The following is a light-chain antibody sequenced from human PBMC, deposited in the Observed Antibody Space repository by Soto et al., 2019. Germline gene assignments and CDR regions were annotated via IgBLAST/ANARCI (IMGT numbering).Light chain of an antibody. CDR1: QSIRSTY. CDR3: QQYGSSLLT. V-gene: IGKV3-20*01. J-gene: IGKJ4*01. CDR2: GAS. Sequence: EIVLTQSPGTLSLSPGERATLSCRASQSIRSTYLAWYQQKPGQAPRLLIYGASTRATGIPDRFSGGGSGTDFTLTISRLEPEDFAVYYCQQYGSSLLTFGGGTKVEIK.